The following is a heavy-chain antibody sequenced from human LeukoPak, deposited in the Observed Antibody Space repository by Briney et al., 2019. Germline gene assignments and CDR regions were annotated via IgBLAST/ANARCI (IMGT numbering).Heavy chain of an antibody. J-gene: IGHJ4*02. CDR2: IYYSGST. Sequence: SETLSLTCTVSGGSISSYYWSWIRQPPGKGLEWIGYIYYSGSTNYNPSLRSRLTISVDTSKNQFSLKLSSVTAADTAVYYCARVRIQLWSSKYYFDYWGQGTLVTVSS. V-gene: IGHV4-59*12. CDR1: GGSISSYY. D-gene: IGHD5-18*01. CDR3: ARVRIQLWSSKYYFDY.